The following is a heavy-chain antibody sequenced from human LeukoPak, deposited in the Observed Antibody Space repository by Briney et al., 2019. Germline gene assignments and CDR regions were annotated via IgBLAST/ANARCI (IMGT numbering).Heavy chain of an antibody. Sequence: KPSETLSLTCTVSGDSISSSTYCWGWIRQSPGKGLEWIGSISYSGTTYYNSSLKSRVTISVDTSKNQFCLNLSSLTAADTAVYYCARDRREWELLPFNYWGQGTLVTVSS. CDR3: ARDRREWELLPFNY. V-gene: IGHV4-39*07. CDR2: ISYSGTT. CDR1: GDSISSSTYC. D-gene: IGHD1-26*01. J-gene: IGHJ4*02.